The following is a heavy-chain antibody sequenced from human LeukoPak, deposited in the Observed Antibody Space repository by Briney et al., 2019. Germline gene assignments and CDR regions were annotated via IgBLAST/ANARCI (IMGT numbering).Heavy chain of an antibody. Sequence: GGSLRLSCAASGFTFSDYYMSWIRQAPGEGLEWVSYISSSGSTIYYADSVKGRFTISRDNAKNSLYLQMNSLRAEDTAVYYCARGYSSSWSRYFDYWGQGTLVTVSS. V-gene: IGHV3-11*04. J-gene: IGHJ4*02. CDR1: GFTFSDYY. CDR2: ISSSGSTI. CDR3: ARGYSSSWSRYFDY. D-gene: IGHD6-13*01.